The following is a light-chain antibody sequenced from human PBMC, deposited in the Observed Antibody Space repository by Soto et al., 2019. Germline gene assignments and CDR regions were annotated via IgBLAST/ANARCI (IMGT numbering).Light chain of an antibody. Sequence: EIVLTQSPGTLSLSPGERATLSCRASQSVSYRQLAWYQQKPGQAPRLLITAASSRGAGIPARFSGNGSGTDFTLTISRLEPEDFAVYYCQYYGGTPFTFGPGTKVDI. CDR3: QYYGGTPFT. CDR1: QSVSYRQ. J-gene: IGKJ3*01. CDR2: AAS. V-gene: IGKV3-20*01.